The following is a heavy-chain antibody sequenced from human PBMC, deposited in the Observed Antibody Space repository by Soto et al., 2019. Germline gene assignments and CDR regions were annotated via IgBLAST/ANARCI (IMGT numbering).Heavy chain of an antibody. CDR2: ISYDGSDK. Sequence: QVQLVESGGGVVQPGRSLRLSCAASGFTFSSYGMHWVRQAPGKGLEWVAVISYDGSDKYYADSVKGRFTISRDNSNNALYRQMDSLRAEDRAVYYCARGVVVATTYFRHWGQGTLVTVSS. J-gene: IGHJ1*01. CDR1: GFTFSSYG. V-gene: IGHV3-30*03. D-gene: IGHD2-15*01. CDR3: ARGVVVATTYFRH.